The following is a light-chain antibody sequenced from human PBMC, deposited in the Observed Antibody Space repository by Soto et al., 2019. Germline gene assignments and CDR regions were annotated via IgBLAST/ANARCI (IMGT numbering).Light chain of an antibody. CDR1: QSFRGL. CDR2: DAY. V-gene: IGKV3-11*01. J-gene: IGKJ5*01. CDR3: QQRHMWPIM. Sequence: EVVLTQSPVTLSLSPGERATLSCRASQSFRGLLAWYQQKPGQAPRLLIYDAYNRATGIPPTFSGSGSGTDFTLTISSLEPEDSAVYYCQQRHMWPIMFGQGTLLE.